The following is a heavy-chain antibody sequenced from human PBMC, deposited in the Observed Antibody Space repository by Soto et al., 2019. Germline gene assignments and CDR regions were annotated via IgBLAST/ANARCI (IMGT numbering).Heavy chain of an antibody. J-gene: IGHJ6*02. D-gene: IGHD3-10*01. CDR2: IWFDGSKQ. Sequence: QVQLVESGGGVVQPGRSLRLSCVASGFRFSIYGTHWVRQARDKALEWVADIWFDGSKQHYADSVKGRFTISRDNSKNTVFLQMNGLRVDDTAVYYCARELLYGSGSRDFHYYGMDVWGQGTTVTVSS. CDR1: GFRFSIYG. CDR3: ARELLYGSGSRDFHYYGMDV. V-gene: IGHV3-33*01.